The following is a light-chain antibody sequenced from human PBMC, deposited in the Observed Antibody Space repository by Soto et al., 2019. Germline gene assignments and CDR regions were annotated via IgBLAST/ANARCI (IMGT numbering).Light chain of an antibody. CDR3: GTWDSSLSAGQ. J-gene: IGLJ2*01. CDR1: SSNIGNNY. Sequence: QSVLTQPPSVSAAPGQKVTISCSGSSSNIGNNYVSWYQQLPGAAPRLLIYDDDERPSGIPYRFSGSKSGTSATLAITGLQTGDEADYYCGTWDSSLSAGQIGEGTQLTVL. V-gene: IGLV1-51*01. CDR2: DDD.